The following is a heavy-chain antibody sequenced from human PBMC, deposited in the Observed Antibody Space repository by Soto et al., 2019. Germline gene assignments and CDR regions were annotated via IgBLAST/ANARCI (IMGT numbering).Heavy chain of an antibody. CDR2: IYYSGST. D-gene: IGHD4-17*01. CDR3: AREPRLDAVNTSYYYGMNV. CDR1: GDSNNNHY. V-gene: IGHV4-59*11. J-gene: IGHJ6*02. Sequence: SVSGDSNNNHYWSWGRQPPAEALEWIGSIYYSGSTNYNPSLKSRVTISVDTSKTHVSLKLSSVTAADTAVYYCAREPRLDAVNTSYYYGMNVWGQGTTVTVSS.